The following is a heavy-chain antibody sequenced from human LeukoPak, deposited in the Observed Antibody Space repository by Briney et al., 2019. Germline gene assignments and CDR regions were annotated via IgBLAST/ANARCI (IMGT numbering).Heavy chain of an antibody. D-gene: IGHD3-9*01. Sequence: PGGSLRLSCAASGFTFSSYAMSWVRQAPGKGLEWVLAISGSGGSTYYADSVKGRFTISRDNSKNTLYLQMNSLRAEDTAVYYCAKRIYDILTGQTGFDYWGQGTLVTVSS. V-gene: IGHV3-23*01. CDR2: ISGSGGST. CDR3: AKRIYDILTGQTGFDY. CDR1: GFTFSSYA. J-gene: IGHJ4*02.